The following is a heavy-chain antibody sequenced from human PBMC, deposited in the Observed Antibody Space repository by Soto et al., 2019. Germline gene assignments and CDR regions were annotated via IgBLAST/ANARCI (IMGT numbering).Heavy chain of an antibody. CDR1: GFTFSTYW. CDR2: INNDGSTT. J-gene: IGHJ6*02. CDR3: ASQGLYYYGLDV. V-gene: IGHV3-74*01. Sequence: PGGSLRLSCAASGFTFSTYWMHWVRQAPGKGPVWVSRINNDGSTTRYADSAKGRVTISRDNAKNTLYLQMYSLSPEDTAVYCCASQGLYYYGLDVWGRGTTVTVSS.